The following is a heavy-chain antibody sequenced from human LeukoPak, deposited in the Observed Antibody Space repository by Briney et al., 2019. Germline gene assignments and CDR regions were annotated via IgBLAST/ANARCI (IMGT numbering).Heavy chain of an antibody. J-gene: IGHJ4*02. CDR3: ASGHDFPLGYFDY. D-gene: IGHD3-3*01. CDR1: GYTLTELS. V-gene: IGHV1-24*01. Sequence: ASVKVSCKASGYTLTELSMHWVRQAPGKGLEWMGGFDPEDGETIYAQKFHDRVTITTDESTSTTYMEVSSLRSEDTAAYYCASGHDFPLGYFDYWGQGTLVTVSS. CDR2: FDPEDGET.